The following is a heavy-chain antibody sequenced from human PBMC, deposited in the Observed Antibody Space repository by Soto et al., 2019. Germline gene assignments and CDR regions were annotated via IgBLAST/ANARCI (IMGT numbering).Heavy chain of an antibody. CDR1: GGSFSGYY. V-gene: IGHV4-34*01. J-gene: IGHJ6*02. Sequence: SETLSLTCAVYGGSFSGYYWSWIRQPPGKGLEWIGEINHSGSTNYNPSLKSRVTISVDTSKNQFSLKLSSVTAADTAVYYCARCGVVTYYYYYGMDVWGQGTTVTVSS. D-gene: IGHD3-3*01. CDR2: INHSGST. CDR3: ARCGVVTYYYYYGMDV.